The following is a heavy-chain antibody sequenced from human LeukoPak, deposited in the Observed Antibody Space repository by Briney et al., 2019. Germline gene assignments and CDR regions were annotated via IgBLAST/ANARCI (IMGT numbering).Heavy chain of an antibody. CDR2: IYHSGST. D-gene: IGHD3-22*01. CDR3: ARAKYYYDSSGYCPED. Sequence: PSQTLSLTCAVSGGSISSGGYSWSWIRQPPWKGLEWIGYIYHSGSTYYNPSVKSRVTISVDRSKNQFSLKLSSVTAADTAVYYCARAKYYYDSSGYCPEDWGQGTLVTVSS. CDR1: GGSISSGGYS. V-gene: IGHV4-30-2*01. J-gene: IGHJ4*02.